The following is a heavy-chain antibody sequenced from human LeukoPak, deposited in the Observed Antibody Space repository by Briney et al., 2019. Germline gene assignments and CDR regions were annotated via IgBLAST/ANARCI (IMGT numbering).Heavy chain of an antibody. CDR2: IKSKTDGGTT. Sequence: PGGSLRLSCAASGFTFSNAWMSWVRQAPGKGLEWVGRIKSKTDGGTTDYAAPVKGRFTISRDDSKNTLYLQMNSLKTEDTAVYYCTTDPGGGITMIVTPGGGQGTLVTVSS. CDR3: TTDPGGGITMIVTPG. CDR1: GFTFSNAW. V-gene: IGHV3-15*01. D-gene: IGHD3-22*01. J-gene: IGHJ4*02.